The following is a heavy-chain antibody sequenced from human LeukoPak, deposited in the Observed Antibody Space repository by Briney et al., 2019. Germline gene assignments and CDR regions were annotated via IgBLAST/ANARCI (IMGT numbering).Heavy chain of an antibody. D-gene: IGHD5-12*01. CDR1: GFTFDDYT. V-gene: IGHV3-43*01. CDR2: ISWDGGST. Sequence: QAGGSLRLSCAASGFTFDDYTMHWVRQAPGKGLEWVSLISWDGGSTYYADSVKGRFTISRDNSKNSLYLQMNSLRTEDTALYYCAKEYGGYVGYYFDYWGQGTLVTVSS. J-gene: IGHJ4*02. CDR3: AKEYGGYVGYYFDY.